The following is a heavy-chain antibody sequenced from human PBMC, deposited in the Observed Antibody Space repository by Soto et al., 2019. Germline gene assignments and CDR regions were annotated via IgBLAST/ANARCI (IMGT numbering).Heavy chain of an antibody. CDR2: INRDGTTT. D-gene: IGHD2-21*02. V-gene: IGHV3-74*03. CDR1: GFAFSSSW. J-gene: IGHJ6*02. Sequence: GGSLRLSCAASGFAFSSSWMHWVRQVPGKGLVWVSGINRDGTTTTYADSVKGRFTISRDNSKNTLYLQMNSLRAEDTAVYYCAKGIERLLRPYYYGMDVWGQGTTVTVSS. CDR3: AKGIERLLRPYYYGMDV.